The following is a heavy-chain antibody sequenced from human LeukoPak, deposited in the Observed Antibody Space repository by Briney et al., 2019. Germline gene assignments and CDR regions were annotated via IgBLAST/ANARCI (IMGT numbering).Heavy chain of an antibody. D-gene: IGHD3-10*01. V-gene: IGHV3-7*03. CDR1: GFTFTSHW. J-gene: IGHJ4*02. CDR2: INQDGGEK. Sequence: GGSLRLSCATSGFTFTSHWMNWVRQAPGKGLEWVANINQDGGEKYFLDSVKGRFTISRDNAKNSLYLQMNSLRAEDTAVYYCARELVYYGSGSYYGVDYWGQGTLVTVSS. CDR3: ARELVYYGSGSYYGVDY.